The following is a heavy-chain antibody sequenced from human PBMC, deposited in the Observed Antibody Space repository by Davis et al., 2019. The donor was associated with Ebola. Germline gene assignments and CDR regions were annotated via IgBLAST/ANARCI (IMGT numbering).Heavy chain of an antibody. CDR2: ISSSGRFM. J-gene: IGHJ4*02. D-gene: IGHD4-17*01. CDR3: VRDSYGDPLH. V-gene: IGHV3-21*06. CDR1: EFAFESYN. Sequence: PGGSLRLSCAASEFAFESYNMNWVRQAPGKGLEWVASISSSGRFMYYADSVKGRFTVSRNNGQNSLYLQMNSLRGDDTAVYYCVRDSYGDPLHWGQGTLVTVSS.